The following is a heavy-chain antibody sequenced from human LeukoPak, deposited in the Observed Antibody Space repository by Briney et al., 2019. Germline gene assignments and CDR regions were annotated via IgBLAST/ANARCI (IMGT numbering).Heavy chain of an antibody. D-gene: IGHD3-22*01. CDR3: VRQPPGVYDTTQTWFDP. J-gene: IGHJ5*02. Sequence: GESLKISFKVSGYIFPSYWITWGRQMPGKGREWRGRIAPSDSYTDYSPACEGHVTLSAERSISTVYLQRRRLKASDTAMYYCVRQPPGVYDTTQTWFDPWGQGTLVTVSS. CDR2: IAPSDSYT. V-gene: IGHV5-10-1*01. CDR1: GYIFPSYW.